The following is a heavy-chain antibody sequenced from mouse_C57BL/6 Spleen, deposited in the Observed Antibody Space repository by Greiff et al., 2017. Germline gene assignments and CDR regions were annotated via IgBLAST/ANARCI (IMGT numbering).Heavy chain of an antibody. CDR2: IYPRSGNT. Sequence: QVQLQQSGAELARPGASVKLSCKASGYTFTSYGISWVKQRTGQGLEWIGEIYPRSGNTYYNEKFKGKATLTADKSSSTAYMERRSLTSEDSAVYFCARFDGNDWYFDVWGTGTTVTVSS. CDR3: ARFDGNDWYFDV. CDR1: GYTFTSYG. D-gene: IGHD2-1*01. J-gene: IGHJ1*03. V-gene: IGHV1-81*01.